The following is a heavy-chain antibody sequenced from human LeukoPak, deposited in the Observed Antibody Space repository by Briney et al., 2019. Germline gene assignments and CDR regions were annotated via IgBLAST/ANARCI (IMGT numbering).Heavy chain of an antibody. Sequence: PGGSLRLSCAASGFTFSSYWMSWVRQAPGKGLEWVANIKQDGSEKYYVDSVKGRFTISRDNAKNSLYLQMNSLRAEDTAVYYCAGEEVLWFGELFYDCWGQGTLVTVSS. CDR3: AGEEVLWFGELFYDC. V-gene: IGHV3-7*03. CDR2: IKQDGSEK. CDR1: GFTFSSYW. D-gene: IGHD3-10*01. J-gene: IGHJ4*02.